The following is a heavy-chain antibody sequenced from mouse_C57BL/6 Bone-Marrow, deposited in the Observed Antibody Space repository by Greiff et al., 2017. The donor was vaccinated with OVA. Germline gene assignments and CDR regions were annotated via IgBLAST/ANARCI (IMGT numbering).Heavy chain of an antibody. CDR3: ARLRGY. V-gene: IGHV1-82*01. J-gene: IGHJ2*01. Sequence: QVQLQQPGPELVKPGASVKISCKASGYAFSSSWMNWVKQRPGKGLEWIGRIYPGDGDTNYNGKFQGKATLTADKSSSTAYMQLSSLTSEDSAVYFCARLRGYWGQGTTLTVSS. CDR1: GYAFSSSW. CDR2: IYPGDGDT.